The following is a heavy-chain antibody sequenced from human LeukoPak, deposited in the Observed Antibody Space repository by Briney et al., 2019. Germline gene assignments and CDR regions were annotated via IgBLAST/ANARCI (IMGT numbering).Heavy chain of an antibody. Sequence: SETLSLTCTVSGGSISSYYWSWLRQPPGKGLEWIGYIYYSGSTNYNPSLKSRVTISVDTSKNQFSLKLSSVTAADTAVYYCARGVSGSYPDDFDYWGQGTLVTVS. CDR2: IYYSGST. J-gene: IGHJ4*02. V-gene: IGHV4-59*01. D-gene: IGHD3-10*01. CDR3: ARGVSGSYPDDFDY. CDR1: GGSISSYY.